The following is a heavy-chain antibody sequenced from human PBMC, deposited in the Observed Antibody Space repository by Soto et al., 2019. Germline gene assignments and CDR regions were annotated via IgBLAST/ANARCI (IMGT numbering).Heavy chain of an antibody. V-gene: IGHV4-30-2*01. CDR2: IYHSGST. CDR3: ARGVGGSGSYYYYYGMDV. D-gene: IGHD3-10*01. Sequence: QLQLQESGSGLVKPSQTLSLTCAVSGGSISSGGYSWSWIRQPPGKGLEWIGYIYHSGSTYYNPSLKSRVTISVDRAKNQFSRKLSSVTAADTAVYYCARGVGGSGSYYYYYGMDVWGQGTTVTVSS. J-gene: IGHJ6*02. CDR1: GGSISSGGYS.